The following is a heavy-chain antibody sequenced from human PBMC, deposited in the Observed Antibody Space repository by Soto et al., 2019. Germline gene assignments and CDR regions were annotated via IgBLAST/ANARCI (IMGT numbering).Heavy chain of an antibody. J-gene: IGHJ4*02. CDR1: GGTFSSYA. V-gene: IGHV1-69*01. D-gene: IGHD5-12*01. CDR2: IIPIFGTA. CDR3: ACRDGYHCLGYYFDY. Sequence: QVQLVQSGAAVKKPGSSVKVSCKASGGTFSSYAISWGRQAPGQGLEWMGGIIPIFGTANYAQKFQGRVTTTADESTRTAEMELSSLRSEDTAVYYCACRDGYHCLGYYFDYWGQGTLVTASS.